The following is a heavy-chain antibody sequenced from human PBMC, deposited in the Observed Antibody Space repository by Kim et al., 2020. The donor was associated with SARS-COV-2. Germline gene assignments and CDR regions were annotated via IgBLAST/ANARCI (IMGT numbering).Heavy chain of an antibody. CDR1: GFNSNDYS. CDR3: AAYSSTWYETTLWWAFDI. Sequence: GGSLRLSCAASGFNSNDYSMNWIRQAPGKGLEWVSSISSTSKYIFYADSVKGRFTISRDNARNSVYLQMNNLTAGDTAIYYCAAYSSTWYETTLWWAFDILGQGTVVTVSS. D-gene: IGHD6-13*01. V-gene: IGHV3-21*01. J-gene: IGHJ3*02. CDR2: ISSTSKYI.